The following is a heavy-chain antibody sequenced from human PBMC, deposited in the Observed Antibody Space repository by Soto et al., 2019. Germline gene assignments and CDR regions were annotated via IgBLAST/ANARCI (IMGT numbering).Heavy chain of an antibody. Sequence: SETLSLTCAVYGGSFSGYYWSWIRQPPGKGLEWIGEINHSGSTNYNPSLKSRVTISVDTSKNQFSLKLSSVTAADTAVYYCARESGWTEPDYWGQGTLVTVSS. CDR3: ARESGWTEPDY. V-gene: IGHV4-34*01. CDR2: INHSGST. CDR1: GGSFSGYY. J-gene: IGHJ4*02. D-gene: IGHD6-25*01.